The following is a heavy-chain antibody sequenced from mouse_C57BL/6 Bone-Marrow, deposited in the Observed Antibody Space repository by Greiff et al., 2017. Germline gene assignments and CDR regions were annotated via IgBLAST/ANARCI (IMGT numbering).Heavy chain of an antibody. Sequence: QVQLKQSGAELVRPGASVKLSCKASGYTFTDYYINWVKQRPGQGLEWIARIYPGSGNTYYNEKFKGKATLTAEKSSSTAYMQLSSLTSEDSAVYFCARTDYYGSPYAMDYWGQGTSVTVSS. V-gene: IGHV1-76*01. J-gene: IGHJ4*01. CDR2: IYPGSGNT. CDR3: ARTDYYGSPYAMDY. D-gene: IGHD1-1*01. CDR1: GYTFTDYY.